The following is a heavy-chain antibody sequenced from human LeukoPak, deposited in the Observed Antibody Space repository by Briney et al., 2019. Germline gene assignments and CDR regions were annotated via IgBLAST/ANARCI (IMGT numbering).Heavy chain of an antibody. CDR3: AREAPGRYFDWLLFDP. D-gene: IGHD3-9*01. J-gene: IGHJ5*02. V-gene: IGHV1-3*01. CDR1: GYTFTSYA. CDR2: INAGNGNT. Sequence: ASVKVSCKASGYTFTSYAMHWVRQAPGQRLEWMGWINAGNGNTKYSQKFQGRVTITRDTSASTAYMELSSLRSEDTAVYYCAREAPGRYFDWLLFDPWGQGTLVTVSS.